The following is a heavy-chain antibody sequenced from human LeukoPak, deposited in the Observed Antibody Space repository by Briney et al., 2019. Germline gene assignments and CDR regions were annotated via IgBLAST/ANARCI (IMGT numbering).Heavy chain of an antibody. V-gene: IGHV1-2*02. D-gene: IGHD6-13*01. CDR2: INPNSGGT. J-gene: IGHJ4*02. CDR3: ARDCIAAAGRAIDY. Sequence: ASVNVSCKASGYTFTGYYMHWMRQAPGQGLEWMGCINPNSGGTNYAQKFQGRVTMTRDTSISTAYMELSRLRSDDTAVYYCARDCIAAAGRAIDYWGQGTLVTVSS. CDR1: GYTFTGYY.